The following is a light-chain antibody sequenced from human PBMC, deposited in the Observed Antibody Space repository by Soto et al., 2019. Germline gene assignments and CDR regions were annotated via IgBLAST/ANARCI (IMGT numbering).Light chain of an antibody. CDR2: RAS. V-gene: IGKV1-5*03. CDR1: QSISSW. CDR3: QQSYSTLWT. J-gene: IGKJ1*01. Sequence: DIQMTQSPSTLSASVGDRATITCRASQSISSWLAWYQQKPGKAPKLLIYRASNLQSGVPSRFSGSGSGTDFTLTISSLQPEDFATYYCQQSYSTLWTFGQGTKVDIK.